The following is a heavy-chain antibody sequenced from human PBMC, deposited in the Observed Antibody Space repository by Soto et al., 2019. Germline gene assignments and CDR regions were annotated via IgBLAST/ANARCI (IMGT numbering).Heavy chain of an antibody. CDR1: GGSFSGYY. D-gene: IGHD3-22*01. Sequence: SETLSLTCAVCGGSFSGYYWSWIRQPPGKGLEWIGEINHSGSTNYNPSLKSRVTISVDTSKNQFSLKLSSVTAADTAVYYCARGPYYDSSGFGYWGQGTLVTVSS. CDR3: ARGPYYDSSGFGY. V-gene: IGHV4-34*01. J-gene: IGHJ4*02. CDR2: INHSGST.